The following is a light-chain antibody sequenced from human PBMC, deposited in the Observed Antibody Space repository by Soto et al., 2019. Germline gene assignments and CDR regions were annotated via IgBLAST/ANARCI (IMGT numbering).Light chain of an antibody. CDR3: HQYNSYPWT. V-gene: IGKV1-5*01. Sequence: DIQMTQSPSTLSASVGDRVTITCRASQTIFNWLAWYQRKPGRAPNLLIYDASSLQSGVPSTFSGSGSGTEFTLTISSLQPGDFATYYCHQYNSYPWTFGQGTKVDIK. CDR2: DAS. J-gene: IGKJ1*01. CDR1: QTIFNW.